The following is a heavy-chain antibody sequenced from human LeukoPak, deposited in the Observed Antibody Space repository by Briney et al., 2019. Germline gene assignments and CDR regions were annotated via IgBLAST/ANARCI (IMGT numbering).Heavy chain of an antibody. CDR2: ISSSGSTI. CDR3: VRAVGLQYFHH. V-gene: IGHV3-48*04. Sequence: PGGSLRLSCAASGFTFSSYSMNWVRQAPGKGLEWVSYISSSGSTIHYADSVKGRLTISRDNAKNSLYLQMNSLRAEDTAVYYCVRAVGLQYFHHWGQGTLVTVSS. J-gene: IGHJ1*01. CDR1: GFTFSSYS. D-gene: IGHD4-11*01.